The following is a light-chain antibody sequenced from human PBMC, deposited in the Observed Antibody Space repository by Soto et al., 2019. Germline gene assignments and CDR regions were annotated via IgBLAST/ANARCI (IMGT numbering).Light chain of an antibody. CDR3: QQYNNWWT. CDR2: GAS. J-gene: IGKJ1*01. Sequence: EILMTQSPATLSVSPGERSTLSCRSSQSVDSNLAGYQQKPGQAPRLLIYGASTRATGISARFSGSGSGTGFTLTISSLQSEDFGVYYCQQYNNWWTFGQGTKVDIK. V-gene: IGKV3-15*01. CDR1: QSVDSN.